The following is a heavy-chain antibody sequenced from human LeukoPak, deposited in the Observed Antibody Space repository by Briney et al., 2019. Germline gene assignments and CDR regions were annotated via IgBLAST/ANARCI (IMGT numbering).Heavy chain of an antibody. CDR1: GGSFSGYY. Sequence: SETLSLTRAVYGGSFSGYYWSWIRQPPGKGLEWIGEINHSGSTNYNPSLKSRVTISVDTSKNQFSLKLSSVTAADTAVYYCARVDGSCSGGSCPSGNWFDPWGQGTLVTVSS. V-gene: IGHV4-34*01. J-gene: IGHJ5*02. CDR2: INHSGST. D-gene: IGHD2-15*01. CDR3: ARVDGSCSGGSCPSGNWFDP.